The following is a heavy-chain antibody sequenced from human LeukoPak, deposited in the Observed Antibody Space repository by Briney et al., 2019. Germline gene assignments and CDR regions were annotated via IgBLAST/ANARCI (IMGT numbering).Heavy chain of an antibody. CDR2: VSYTGRT. V-gene: IGHV4-59*01. D-gene: IGHD3-22*01. J-gene: IGHJ3*02. Sequence: PSETLSLTCSVSGDSISSNYWTSIRQSPGKGLEYIGRVSYTGRTRYNPSLQRRLTISLDTSNNHFSLQLTSVSAADTAVYYCARLLDYDNSGAPDIFDIWGQGTMVTVSS. CDR3: ARLLDYDNSGAPDIFDI. CDR1: GDSISSNY.